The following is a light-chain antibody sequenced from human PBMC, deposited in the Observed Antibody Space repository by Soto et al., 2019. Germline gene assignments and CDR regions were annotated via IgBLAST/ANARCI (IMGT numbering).Light chain of an antibody. Sequence: EIVVTQSAATLSLSPGERATLSCRASQSVSSYLAWYQQKPGQAPRLLIYDATKRASGIPVRFTGSGSGTDFILTISNIEAEDVAIYYCKQRKKWPPITFGQGTRLDIK. CDR1: QSVSSY. J-gene: IGKJ5*01. CDR3: KQRKKWPPIT. CDR2: DAT. V-gene: IGKV3-11*01.